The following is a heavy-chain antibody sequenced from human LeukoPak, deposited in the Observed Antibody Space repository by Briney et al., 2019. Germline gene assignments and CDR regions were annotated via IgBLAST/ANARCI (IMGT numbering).Heavy chain of an antibody. D-gene: IGHD6-13*01. CDR1: GFTFDDYA. CDR3: AGWGGGSSSWYYFDY. J-gene: IGHJ4*02. CDR2: ISGDGGST. V-gene: IGHV3-43*02. Sequence: GGSLRLSCAASGFTFDDYAMHWVRQAPGKGLEWVSLISGDGGSTYYADSVKGRFTISRDNSKNSLYLQMNSLRTEDTALYYCAGWGGGSSSWYYFDYWGQGTLVTVSS.